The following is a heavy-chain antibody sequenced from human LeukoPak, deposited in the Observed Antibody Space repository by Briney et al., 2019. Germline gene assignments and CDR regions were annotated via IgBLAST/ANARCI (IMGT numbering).Heavy chain of an antibody. D-gene: IGHD3-22*01. Sequence: PGGSLRLSCAASGVLFSGSAMHWVRQPSGKGLEWVGRIRSKADNYATIYGASVKGRFTISRDDSMHTAYLQMNSLKTEDTAIYYCTRTYYDNGGSLRYWGQGTLVTVSS. V-gene: IGHV3-73*01. CDR3: TRTYYDNGGSLRY. CDR1: GVLFSGSA. CDR2: IRSKADNYAT. J-gene: IGHJ4*02.